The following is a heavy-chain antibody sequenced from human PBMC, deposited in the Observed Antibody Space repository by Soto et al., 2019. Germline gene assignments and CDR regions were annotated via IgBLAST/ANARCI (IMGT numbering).Heavy chain of an antibody. D-gene: IGHD1-1*01. J-gene: IGHJ4*02. CDR3: ARVPKLDPYYFDY. V-gene: IGHV3-33*01. CDR1: GFTFSSYG. Sequence: QVQLVESGGGVVQPGRSLRLSCAASGFTFSSYGMHWVRQAPGKGLEWVAVIWYDGSNKYYADSVKGRFTISRDNSKNTPYLQMNSLRAEDTAVYYCARVPKLDPYYFDYWGQGTLVTVSS. CDR2: IWYDGSNK.